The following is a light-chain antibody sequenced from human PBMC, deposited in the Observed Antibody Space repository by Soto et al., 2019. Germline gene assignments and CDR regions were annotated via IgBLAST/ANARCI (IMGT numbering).Light chain of an antibody. CDR2: DVS. V-gene: IGLV2-11*01. CDR1: SSDVGRYDY. Sequence: QSVLAQPRSVSGSPGQSVTISCTGTSSDVGRYDYVSWYQQHPGKAPKLIIYDVSERPSGVPDRFSGSKFGNTASLTISGLQAEDEADYSCCSFAGSYTYVFGTGTKVIVL. J-gene: IGLJ1*01. CDR3: CSFAGSYTYV.